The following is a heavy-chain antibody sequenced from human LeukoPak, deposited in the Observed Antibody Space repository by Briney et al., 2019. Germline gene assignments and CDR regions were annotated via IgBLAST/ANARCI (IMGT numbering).Heavy chain of an antibody. J-gene: IGHJ4*02. Sequence: GGSLRLSCAASGFTFCSYGMHWVRQAPGEGLEWVAFIRYDGSNKYYADSVKGRFTISRDNSKDTAFLQMNSLTVEDTATYYCAGAISKGAGIDSWGQGTLVTVSS. V-gene: IGHV3-30*02. CDR1: GFTFCSYG. D-gene: IGHD1-26*01. CDR3: AGAISKGAGIDS. CDR2: IRYDGSNK.